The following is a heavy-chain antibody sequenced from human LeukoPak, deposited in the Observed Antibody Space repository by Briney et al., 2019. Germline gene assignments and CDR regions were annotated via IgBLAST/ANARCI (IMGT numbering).Heavy chain of an antibody. CDR3: ARDLSVIAVAGTIDP. V-gene: IGHV1-69*04. Sequence: SVKVSCKASGYTFTSYGISWVRQAPGQGLEWMGRIIPILGIANYAQKFQGRVTITADKSTSTAYMELSSLRSEDTAVYYCARDLSVIAVAGTIDPWGQGTLVTVSS. CDR2: IIPILGIA. J-gene: IGHJ5*02. D-gene: IGHD6-19*01. CDR1: GYTFTSYG.